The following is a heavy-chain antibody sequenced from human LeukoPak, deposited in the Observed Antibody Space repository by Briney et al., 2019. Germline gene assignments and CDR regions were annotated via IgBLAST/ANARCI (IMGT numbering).Heavy chain of an antibody. Sequence: TGGSLRLSCAASGFTFSHFWMSWVRQAPGKGLEWVAYIKKTGSETYYVDSVKGRFTITRDNTRNSLFLQMYSLRAEDTAVYFCARGDGYCSGGNCYSYFDSWGQGTLVTVSS. CDR1: GFTFSHFW. CDR2: IKKTGSET. V-gene: IGHV3-7*01. J-gene: IGHJ4*02. CDR3: ARGDGYCSGGNCYSYFDS. D-gene: IGHD2-15*01.